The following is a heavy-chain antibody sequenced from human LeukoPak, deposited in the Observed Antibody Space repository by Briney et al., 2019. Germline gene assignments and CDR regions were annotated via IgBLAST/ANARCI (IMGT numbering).Heavy chain of an antibody. D-gene: IGHD6-13*01. CDR2: ISGSGGNT. Sequence: GGSLRLSCAASGFTFSSYAMSWVRQAPGKGLEWVSAISGSGGNTYYADSVKGRFTISRDNSKNTLYLQMNSLRAEDTAVYYCARSVGAATAFDFWGQGILVTVSS. J-gene: IGHJ4*02. CDR1: GFTFSSYA. V-gene: IGHV3-23*01. CDR3: ARSVGAATAFDF.